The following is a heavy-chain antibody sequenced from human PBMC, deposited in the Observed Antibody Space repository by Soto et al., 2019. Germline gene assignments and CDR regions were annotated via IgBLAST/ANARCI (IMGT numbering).Heavy chain of an antibody. Sequence: GEALKIYCERCGCSFGTSSMGWVRQMPGKGLEWIGNIHSGDSNDRYSPSFQGQVTISVDKSISTTYLEWSSLKATDTAFHYCAIRRSSPWFDYWRQGTLVTVSS. J-gene: IGHJ4*02. CDR2: IHSGDSND. D-gene: IGHD2-2*01. CDR3: AIRRSSPWFDY. V-gene: IGHV5-51*01. CDR1: GCSFGTSS.